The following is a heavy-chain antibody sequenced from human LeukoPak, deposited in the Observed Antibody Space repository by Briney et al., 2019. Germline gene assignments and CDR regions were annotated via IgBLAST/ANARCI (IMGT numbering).Heavy chain of an antibody. D-gene: IGHD1-1*01. V-gene: IGHV3-53*01. CDR1: GFTVSSNY. J-gene: IGHJ4*02. CDR2: IYSGGST. CDR3: AKASRAGTTGYFDY. Sequence: GGSLRLSCAASGFTVSSNYMSWVRQAPGKELEWVSVIYSGGSTYYADSVKGRFTISRDNSKNTLYLQMNSLRAEDTAVYNCAKASRAGTTGYFDYWGQGTLVAVSS.